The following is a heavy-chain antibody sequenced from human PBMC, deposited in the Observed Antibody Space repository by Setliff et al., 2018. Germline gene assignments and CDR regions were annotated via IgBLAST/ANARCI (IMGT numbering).Heavy chain of an antibody. CDR1: GYSFTVFG. CDR3: ARGTSSSSWPEYFQH. V-gene: IGHV1-18*01. CDR2: ISPYYGST. J-gene: IGHJ1*01. D-gene: IGHD6-13*01. Sequence: ASVKVSCKPSGYSFTVFGISWVRQAPGQGLEWMGWISPYYGSTNYAQKFQGRVTMTTDTSTSTAYMELTSLTSDDTALYYCARGTSSSSWPEYFQHWGQGTLVTVSS.